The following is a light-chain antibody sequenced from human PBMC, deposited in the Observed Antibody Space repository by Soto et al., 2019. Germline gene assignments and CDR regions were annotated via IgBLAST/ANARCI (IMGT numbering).Light chain of an antibody. CDR1: QVISNF. CDR2: AAS. CDR3: LQHNSYPPLT. Sequence: DIQMTQSPSAMSASVGDRVTITCRASQVISNFLAWFQQKPGKVPKRLIYAASSLQNGVPSRFSGSGSGTEVTLTITSLQPEDFATYYCLQHNSYPPLTFGGGTKVEIK. J-gene: IGKJ4*01. V-gene: IGKV1-17*03.